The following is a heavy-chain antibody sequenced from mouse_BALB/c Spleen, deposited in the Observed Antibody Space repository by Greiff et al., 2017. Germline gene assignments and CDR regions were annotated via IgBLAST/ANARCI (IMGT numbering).Heavy chain of an antibody. CDR1: GFTFSSFG. CDR3: ARGDYGSSYNFAY. D-gene: IGHD1-1*01. V-gene: IGHV5-17*02. CDR2: ISSGSSTI. Sequence: EVHLVESGGGLVQPGGSRKLSCAASGFTFSSFGMHWVRQAPEKGLEWVAYISSGSSTIYYADTVKGRFTISRDNPKNTLFLQMTSLRSEDTAMYYCARGDYGSSYNFAYWGQGTLVTVSA. J-gene: IGHJ3*01.